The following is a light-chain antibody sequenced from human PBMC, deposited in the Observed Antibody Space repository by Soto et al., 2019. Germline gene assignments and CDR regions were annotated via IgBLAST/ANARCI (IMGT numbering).Light chain of an antibody. CDR3: SSYTSSSSLV. J-gene: IGLJ2*01. Sequence: QSVLTQPASVSGSPGQSITISCTGTSSDVGGYNYVSWYQQHPGKAPKLMIYEVSTRPSGVSNRFSGSKSGNTASLTISGLQAEDEADYDCSSYTSSSSLVFGGGTKLTVL. CDR2: EVS. CDR1: SSDVGGYNY. V-gene: IGLV2-14*01.